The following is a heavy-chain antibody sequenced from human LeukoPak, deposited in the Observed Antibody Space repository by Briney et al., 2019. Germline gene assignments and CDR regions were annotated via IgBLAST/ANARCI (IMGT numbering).Heavy chain of an antibody. D-gene: IGHD1-1*01. CDR2: INHSGST. J-gene: IGHJ4*02. Sequence: SETLSLTCAVYGGSFSGYYWSWIRQPPGKGLEWIGEINHSGSTNYNPSLKSRVTISVDTSKNQFSLRLSSVTAADTAVYYCARATVSNDVLDYWGQGTLVTVSS. CDR3: ARATVSNDVLDY. CDR1: GGSFSGYY. V-gene: IGHV4-34*01.